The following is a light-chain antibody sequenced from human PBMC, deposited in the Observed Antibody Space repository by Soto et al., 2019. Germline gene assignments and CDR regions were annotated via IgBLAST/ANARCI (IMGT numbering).Light chain of an antibody. CDR2: ANT. CDR1: GSNIGAGYD. CDR3: QSYDTGLSGSL. J-gene: IGLJ3*02. V-gene: IGLV1-40*01. Sequence: QSVLTQPPSVSGAPGQRVTISCTGRGSNIGAGYDVHWYQQLPGTAPRVLIYANTIRSSGVPDRFSGSKSGTSASLAITGLQAEDEADYYCQSYDTGLSGSLFGGGTKLTVL.